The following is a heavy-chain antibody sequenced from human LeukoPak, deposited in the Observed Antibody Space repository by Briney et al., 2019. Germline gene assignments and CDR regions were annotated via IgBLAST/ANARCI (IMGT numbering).Heavy chain of an antibody. V-gene: IGHV3-11*01. CDR3: ARAGEMRYMDV. D-gene: IGHD5-24*01. CDR1: GFTFSNYY. J-gene: IGHJ6*03. CDR2: IKGDGATT. Sequence: GGSLRLSCEASGFTFSNYYMSWIRQAPGKGLEWVSHIKGDGATTYYADSVRGRFTISRDNAKNSLFLQMNSLRVDDTATYYCARAGEMRYMDVWGKGTAVAVS.